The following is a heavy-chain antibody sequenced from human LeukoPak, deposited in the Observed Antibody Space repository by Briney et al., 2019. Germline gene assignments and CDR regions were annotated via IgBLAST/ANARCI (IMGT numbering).Heavy chain of an antibody. V-gene: IGHV5-51*01. J-gene: IGHJ4*02. CDR3: ARLAAAGLYFDY. CDR2: IYPGDSDT. D-gene: IGHD6-13*01. CDR1: GCSFTSYW. Sequence: GESLQISCKGSGCSFTSYWIGWVRQMPGKGLEGMGIIYPGDSDTRYSPSFQGQVTISADKSISTASLQWSSLKASDTAMYYCARLAAAGLYFDYWGQGTLVTVSS.